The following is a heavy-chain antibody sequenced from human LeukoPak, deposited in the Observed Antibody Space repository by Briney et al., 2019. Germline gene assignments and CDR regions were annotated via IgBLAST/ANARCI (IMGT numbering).Heavy chain of an antibody. Sequence: GGPLRLSWAASGFTFSSYSMNWVRQPPGKGLEWFSSISSSSRYIYYADSVKGRFTISRDNAKNSLYLQMNSLRAEDTAVYYCARDADLFDYWGQGTLVTVSS. V-gene: IGHV3-21*01. CDR2: ISSSSRYI. CDR1: GFTFSSYS. J-gene: IGHJ4*02. CDR3: ARDADLFDY.